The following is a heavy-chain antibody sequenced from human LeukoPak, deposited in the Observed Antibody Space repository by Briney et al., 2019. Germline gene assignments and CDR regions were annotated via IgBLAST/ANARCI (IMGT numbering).Heavy chain of an antibody. Sequence: HPGGSLRLSCAASGFTFSSYTMKWVRQAPGKGLEWVSEISGSGDNTYYADSVKGRFTISRDNSKNTLYLQMNSLRAEDTAVYYCAKVAPPPWMVRGPFDYWGQGTLVTVSS. V-gene: IGHV3-23*01. CDR3: AKVAPPPWMVRGPFDY. CDR2: ISGSGDNT. J-gene: IGHJ4*02. D-gene: IGHD3-10*01. CDR1: GFTFSSYT.